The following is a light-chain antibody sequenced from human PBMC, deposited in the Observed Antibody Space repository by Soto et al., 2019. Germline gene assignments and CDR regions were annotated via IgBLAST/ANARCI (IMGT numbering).Light chain of an antibody. V-gene: IGKV1-39*01. CDR2: AAS. CDR3: QQSYSFPYT. J-gene: IGKJ2*01. Sequence: DIQMTQSPSSLSASLGDRVIITCRASQSIGSYLNCYQQKAGKAPKLLIYAASTLRGGVPSRFSGSGSGTDLTLTISSMQPEDIATYYCQQSYSFPYTFGQGTNL. CDR1: QSIGSY.